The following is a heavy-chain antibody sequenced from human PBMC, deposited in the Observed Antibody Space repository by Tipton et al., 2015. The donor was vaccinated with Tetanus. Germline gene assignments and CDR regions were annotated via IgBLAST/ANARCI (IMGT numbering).Heavy chain of an antibody. CDR2: VHNSGST. V-gene: IGHV4-59*01. CDR1: GGSISTYY. CDR3: ARIGWPQQNKPAFDL. Sequence: TLSLTCTVSGGSISTYYWSWVRQPPGRGLEWIGNVHNSGSTKYSPSLRSRVTLSVGTSKNQFSLKLSAVTAADTAVYYCARIGWPQQNKPAFDLWGXGTMVSVSP. D-gene: IGHD6-19*01. J-gene: IGHJ3*01.